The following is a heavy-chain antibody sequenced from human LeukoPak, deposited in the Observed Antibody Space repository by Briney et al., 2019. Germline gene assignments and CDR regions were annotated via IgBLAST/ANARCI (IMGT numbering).Heavy chain of an antibody. Sequence: GGSLRLSCAASDFTFSTYSMHWVRQAPGKGLEWVAAISYDGSHKYYADSVKGRFTISRDNSKNTLYLQMNSLRAEDTAVYYCARSEYSRTPFDYWGQGTLVTVSS. V-gene: IGHV3-30*14. CDR2: ISYDGSHK. J-gene: IGHJ4*02. CDR3: ARSEYSRTPFDY. CDR1: DFTFSTYS. D-gene: IGHD6-6*01.